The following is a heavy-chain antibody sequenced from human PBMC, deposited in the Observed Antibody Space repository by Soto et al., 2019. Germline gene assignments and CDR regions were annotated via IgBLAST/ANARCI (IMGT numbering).Heavy chain of an antibody. CDR2: VWYDGSRQ. V-gene: IGHV3-33*01. Sequence: QLRLVESGGGVVQPGRSLRLSCAASGFTFSSYGMHWVRQALGKGLEWVAIVWYDGSRQYYTDSLKGRFTISRDNSKNMVYLQMNSLRAEDTAVYYCSRGGLAAAAIDTWGQGTLVNVSS. J-gene: IGHJ4*02. D-gene: IGHD2-2*02. CDR3: SRGGLAAAAIDT. CDR1: GFTFSSYG.